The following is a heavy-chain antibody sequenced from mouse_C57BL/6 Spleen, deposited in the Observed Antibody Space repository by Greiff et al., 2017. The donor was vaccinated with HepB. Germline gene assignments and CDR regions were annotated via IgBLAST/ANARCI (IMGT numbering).Heavy chain of an antibody. CDR3: ARGGTGWYFDV. V-gene: IGHV5-17*01. CDR2: ISSGSSTI. CDR1: GFTFSDYG. Sequence: EVNLVESGGGLVKPGGSLKLSCAASGFTFSDYGMHWVRQAPEKGLEWVAYISSGSSTIYYADTVKGRFTISRDNAKNTLFLQMTSLRSEDTAMYYCARGGTGWYFDVWGTGTTVTVSS. J-gene: IGHJ1*03. D-gene: IGHD3-3*01.